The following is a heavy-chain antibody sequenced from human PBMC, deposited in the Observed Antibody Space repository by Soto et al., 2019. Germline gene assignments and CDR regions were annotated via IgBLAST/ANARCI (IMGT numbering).Heavy chain of an antibody. Sequence: SETLSLTCTVSGGSISSYYWGWIRQPPGKGLEWIGYIYYSGSTNYNPSLKSRVTISVDTSKNQFSLKLSSVTAADTAVYYCARDHSMYYYYYMDVWGKGTTVTVSS. V-gene: IGHV4-59*01. CDR2: IYYSGST. D-gene: IGHD4-4*01. CDR1: GGSISSYY. CDR3: ARDHSMYYYYYMDV. J-gene: IGHJ6*03.